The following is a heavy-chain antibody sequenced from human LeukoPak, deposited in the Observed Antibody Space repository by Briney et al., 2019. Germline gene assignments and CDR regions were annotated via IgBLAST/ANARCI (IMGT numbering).Heavy chain of an antibody. J-gene: IGHJ3*02. D-gene: IGHD5-12*01. CDR2: IVPMFGTD. V-gene: IGHV1-69*13. Sequence: EASVKVSCKVSGYTLTELSMHWVRQAPGQGLEWMGGIVPMFGTDVYAQRFQGRVTVTADESTTTAYMELISLTSEDTAMYYCARDLLSVDNYDALDIWGQGTMVTVSS. CDR3: ARDLLSVDNYDALDI. CDR1: GYTLTELS.